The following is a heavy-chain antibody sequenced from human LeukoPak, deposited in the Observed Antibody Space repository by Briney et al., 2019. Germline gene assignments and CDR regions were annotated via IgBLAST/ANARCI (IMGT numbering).Heavy chain of an antibody. D-gene: IGHD5-12*01. CDR2: IRYDGSNK. J-gene: IGHJ5*02. CDR1: GFTFSSYG. V-gene: IGHV3-30*02. Sequence: GGSLRLSCAASGFTFSSYGMHWVRQAPGEGLEWVAFIRYDGSNKYYADSVKGRFTISRDNSKNKLYLQMNSLRAEDTAVYYCAKDPGSGYAIDPWGQGTLVTVSS. CDR3: AKDPGSGYAIDP.